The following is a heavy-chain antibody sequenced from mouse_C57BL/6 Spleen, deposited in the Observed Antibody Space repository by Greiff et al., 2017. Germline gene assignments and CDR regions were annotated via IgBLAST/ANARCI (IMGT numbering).Heavy chain of an antibody. CDR1: GYTFTSYW. Sequence: VQLQQPGAELVKPGASVKMSCKASGYTFTSYWITWVKQRPGQGLEWIGDIYPGSGSTNYNEKFKSKATLAVDTSSSTASMQLSSLTSVDSAVYYCARQGRATDPLGFAYWGQGTLVTVSA. D-gene: IGHD1-1*01. CDR2: IYPGSGST. V-gene: IGHV1-55*01. J-gene: IGHJ3*01. CDR3: ARQGRATDPLGFAY.